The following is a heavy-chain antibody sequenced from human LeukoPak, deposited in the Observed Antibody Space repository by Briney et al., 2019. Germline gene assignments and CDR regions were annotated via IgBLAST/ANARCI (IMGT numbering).Heavy chain of an antibody. V-gene: IGHV3-21*01. J-gene: IGHJ3*02. CDR1: GFTFSSYA. CDR2: ISSSSSYI. D-gene: IGHD6-13*01. CDR3: ARGAAGTWDAFDI. Sequence: GGSLRLSCAASGFTFSSYAMSWVRQAPGKGLEWVSSISSSSSYIYYADSVKGRFTISRDNAKDSLYLQMNSLRAEDTAVYYCARGAAGTWDAFDIWGQGTMVTVSS.